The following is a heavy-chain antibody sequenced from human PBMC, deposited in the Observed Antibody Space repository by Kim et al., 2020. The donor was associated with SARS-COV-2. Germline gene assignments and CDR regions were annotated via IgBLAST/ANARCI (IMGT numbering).Heavy chain of an antibody. V-gene: IGHV3-30*18. J-gene: IGHJ6*02. Sequence: GGSLRLSCAASGFTISSYGMHWVRQAPGKGLEWVAVISYDGSNKYYADSVKGRFTISRDNSKNTLYLQMNSLRAEDTAVYYCAKDLHITMVRGVILGGSYGMDVWGQGTTVTVSS. CDR3: AKDLHITMVRGVILGGSYGMDV. CDR2: ISYDGSNK. D-gene: IGHD3-10*01. CDR1: GFTISSYG.